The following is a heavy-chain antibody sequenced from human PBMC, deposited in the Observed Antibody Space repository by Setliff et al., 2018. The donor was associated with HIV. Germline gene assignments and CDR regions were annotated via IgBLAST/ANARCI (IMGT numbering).Heavy chain of an antibody. CDR3: ARDLPYYPGDGGIFGVLISYYYDL. Sequence: SETLSLTCTVSGGSISSGGHYWSWIRQHPGKGLEWIGYIYYSGTDIKFADSLKGRLTISRDNGKNSLYLQINSLRAEDTAVYYCARDLPYYPGDGGIFGVLISYYYDLWGQGTLVTVSS. CDR1: GGSISSGGHY. V-gene: IGHV4-61*08. J-gene: IGHJ4*02. CDR2: IYYSGTDI. D-gene: IGHD3-3*01.